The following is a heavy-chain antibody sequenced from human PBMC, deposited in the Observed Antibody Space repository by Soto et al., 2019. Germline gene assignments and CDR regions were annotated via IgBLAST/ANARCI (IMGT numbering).Heavy chain of an antibody. CDR2: IYYSGST. V-gene: IGHV4-30-4*01. CDR3: AAPLDAAAQYYYYYGMDV. D-gene: IGHD6-13*01. Sequence: SETLSLTCTVSGASISSGDYYWSWIRQPPGKGLEWIGYIYYSGSTYYSPSLKSRVAISVDTPKNQFSLRLSSLRSEDTAVYYCAAPLDAAAQYYYYYGMDVWGQGTTVTVSS. J-gene: IGHJ6*02. CDR1: GASISSGDYY.